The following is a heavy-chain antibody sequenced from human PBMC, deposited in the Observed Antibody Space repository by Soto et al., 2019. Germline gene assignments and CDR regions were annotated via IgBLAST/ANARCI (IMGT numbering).Heavy chain of an antibody. Sequence: PGGSLRLSCAASGFTFSSNSMNWVRQAPGKGLEWVSSISSSSSYIYYADSVKGRFTIARDNAKNTLYLQMNSLIAEDTAVYYCARDYSSSGGMDVWGQGTTVTVSS. J-gene: IGHJ6*02. D-gene: IGHD6-6*01. CDR3: ARDYSSSGGMDV. V-gene: IGHV3-21*01. CDR1: GFTFSSNS. CDR2: ISSSSSYI.